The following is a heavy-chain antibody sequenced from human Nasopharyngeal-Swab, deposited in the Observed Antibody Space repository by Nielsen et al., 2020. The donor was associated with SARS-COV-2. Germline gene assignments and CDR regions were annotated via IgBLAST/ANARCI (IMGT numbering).Heavy chain of an antibody. J-gene: IGHJ6*02. CDR1: GFTFSSYA. V-gene: IGHV3-30-3*01. CDR3: ARTYDSSGYWVWYYYYGMDV. CDR2: ISYDGSNK. Sequence: GESLKISCVASGFTFSSYAMHWVRQAPGKGLEWVAVISYDGSNKYYADSVKGRFTISRDNSKNTLYLQMNSLRAEDTAVYYCARTYDSSGYWVWYYYYGMDVWGQGTTVTVSS. D-gene: IGHD3-22*01.